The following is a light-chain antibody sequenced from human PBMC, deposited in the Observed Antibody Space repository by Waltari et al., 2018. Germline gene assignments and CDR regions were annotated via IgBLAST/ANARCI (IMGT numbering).Light chain of an antibody. CDR3: CSYAGSSTVT. CDR1: SRDVGSYDL. CDR2: EVY. V-gene: IGLV2-23*02. J-gene: IGLJ2*01. Sequence: QSALTQPASVSGSPGQSITISCTGTSRDVGSYDLVSWYQQHPGKAPKLMIYEVYKRPPGVSNRFSGSKSGNTASLTISGLQAEDEADYYCCSYAGSSTVTFGGGTKLTVL.